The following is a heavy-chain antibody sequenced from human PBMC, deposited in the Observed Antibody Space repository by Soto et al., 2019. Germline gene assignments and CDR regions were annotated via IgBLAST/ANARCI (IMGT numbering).Heavy chain of an antibody. CDR3: ASVPPNDNGDHDAFDI. Sequence: QVQLVQSGTEVKKPGSSVKVSCKASGGTFSRHAVSWVRQAPGQGLEWMGAIIPIVDATNDAQKFQDRVTITADESTQTVYMELRSLGSGDTAVYFCASVPPNDNGDHDAFDIWCQGTMVIVSS. V-gene: IGHV1-69*12. J-gene: IGHJ3*02. CDR1: GGTFSRHA. D-gene: IGHD4-17*01. CDR2: IIPIVDAT.